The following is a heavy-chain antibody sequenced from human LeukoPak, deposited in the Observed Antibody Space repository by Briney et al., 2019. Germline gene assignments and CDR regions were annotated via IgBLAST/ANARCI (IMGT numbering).Heavy chain of an antibody. CDR3: ARDRVGATSNFDY. Sequence: PSETLSLTCTVSGGSVSSGSYYWSWIRQPPGKGLEWIGHIYYSGSTNYNPSLKSRVTISVDTSKNQFSLKLSSVTAADTAVYYCARDRVGATSNFDYWGQGTLVTVSS. CDR2: IYYSGST. V-gene: IGHV4-61*01. J-gene: IGHJ4*02. CDR1: GGSVSSGSYY. D-gene: IGHD1-26*01.